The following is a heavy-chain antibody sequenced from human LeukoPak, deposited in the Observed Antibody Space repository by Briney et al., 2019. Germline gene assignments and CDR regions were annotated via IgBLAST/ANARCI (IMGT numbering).Heavy chain of an antibody. J-gene: IGHJ2*01. CDR2: ISWNSGSI. V-gene: IGHV3-9*01. CDR3: AKGVVRYWYFDL. Sequence: GGSLRLSCAASGFTFDDYAMHWVRQAPGKGLEWVSGISWNSGSIGYADSVKGRFTISRDNAKNSLYLQMSSLRAEDTALYYCAKGVVRYWYFDLWGRGTLVTVSS. CDR1: GFTFDDYA. D-gene: IGHD2-15*01.